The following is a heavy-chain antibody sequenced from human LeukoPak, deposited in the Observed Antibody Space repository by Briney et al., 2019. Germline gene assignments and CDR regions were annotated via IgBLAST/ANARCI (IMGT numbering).Heavy chain of an antibody. V-gene: IGHV3-23*01. J-gene: IGHJ3*01. CDR1: GFTFSTFA. Sequence: GGSPRLSCTASGFTFSTFAMGWGRPAPGKGLQWVSGISGSGDTTYYADSVRGRFTISRDNSENTLYLQMNRLRDEDTAVYHCAKDFLGTVPDVFDVWGQGTMVTVSS. CDR3: AKDFLGTVPDVFDV. CDR2: ISGSGDTT. D-gene: IGHD7-27*01.